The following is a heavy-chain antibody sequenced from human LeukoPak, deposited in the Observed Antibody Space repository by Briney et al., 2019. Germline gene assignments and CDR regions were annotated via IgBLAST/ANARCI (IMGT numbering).Heavy chain of an antibody. Sequence: GGSLRLSCAASGFTFSSYSMNWVRQAPGKGLEWVAVIWYDGSNKYYADSVKGRFTISRDNSKNTLYLQMNSLRAEDTAVYYCARGXXXXXYXANWXDPWGQGTL. J-gene: IGHJ5*02. V-gene: IGHV3-33*08. CDR3: ARGXXXXXYXANWXDP. CDR2: IWYDGSNK. CDR1: GFTFSSYS.